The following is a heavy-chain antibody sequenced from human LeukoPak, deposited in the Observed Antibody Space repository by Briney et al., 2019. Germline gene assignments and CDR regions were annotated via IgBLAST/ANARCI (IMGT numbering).Heavy chain of an antibody. J-gene: IGHJ4*02. V-gene: IGHV3-53*01. CDR3: ARGTGTTAYFDY. Sequence: GGSLRLSCAASGFTVSSKYMSWVRQAPGKGLEWVSTIYSGGSTFYADSVKGRFTISRDNAKNSLYLQVNSLRAEDTAVYYCARGTGTTAYFDYWGQGTLVTVSS. CDR2: IYSGGST. D-gene: IGHD1-1*01. CDR1: GFTVSSKY.